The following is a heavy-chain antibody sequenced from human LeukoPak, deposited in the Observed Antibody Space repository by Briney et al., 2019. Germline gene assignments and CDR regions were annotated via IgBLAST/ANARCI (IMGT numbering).Heavy chain of an antibody. CDR2: ISGSGGST. D-gene: IGHD1-14*01. CDR3: AKDNLHRPAYYFDY. V-gene: IGHV3-23*01. CDR1: GFTFSSYG. Sequence: PGGSLRLSCAASGFTFSSYGMHWVRQAPGKGLEWVSAISGSGGSTYYADSVKGRFTISRDNSKNTLYLQMNSLRAEDTAVYYCAKDNLHRPAYYFDYWGQGTLVTVSS. J-gene: IGHJ4*02.